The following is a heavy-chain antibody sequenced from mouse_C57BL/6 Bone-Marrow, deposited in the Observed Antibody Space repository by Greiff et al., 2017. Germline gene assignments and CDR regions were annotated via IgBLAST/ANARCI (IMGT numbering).Heavy chain of an antibody. CDR1: GFTFSDFY. CDR3: ARDSRYYAMDY. J-gene: IGHJ4*01. Sequence: EVHLVESGGGLVQSGRSLRLSCATSGFTFSDFYMEWVRQAPGKGLEWIAASRNKANDYTTEYSASVKGRFIVSRDTSQSILYLQMNALRAEDTAIYYCARDSRYYAMDYWVKEPQSPSPQ. V-gene: IGHV7-1*01. CDR2: SRNKANDYTT.